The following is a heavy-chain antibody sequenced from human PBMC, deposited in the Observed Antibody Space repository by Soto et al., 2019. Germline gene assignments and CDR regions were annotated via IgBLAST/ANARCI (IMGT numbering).Heavy chain of an antibody. CDR2: IYWDDDK. CDR1: GFSLSTSGVG. J-gene: IGHJ6*03. V-gene: IGHV2-5*02. Sequence: QITLKESGPTLVKPTQTLTLTCTFSGFSLSTSGVGVGWIRQPPGKALEWLALIYWDDDKRYSPSLKSRLTIATDTSKNHVVLTMTYMDPVDTATYYCAHRTRAGYYYYMDVWGKGTTVTVSS. CDR3: AHRTRAGYYYYMDV.